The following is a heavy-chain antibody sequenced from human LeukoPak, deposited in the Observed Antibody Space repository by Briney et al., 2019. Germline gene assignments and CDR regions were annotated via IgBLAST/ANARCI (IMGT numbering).Heavy chain of an antibody. D-gene: IGHD1-26*01. CDR3: SRVGIIVGADFDY. Sequence: ASVKVSCKASGDTFSSYDISWVRQATGQGLEWMGWIIPNIGNTNYAQKFQGRVTMTGNTSISTAYMELSSLRSEDTAVYYCSRVGIIVGADFDYWGQGALVTVSS. J-gene: IGHJ4*02. CDR2: IIPNIGNT. V-gene: IGHV1-8*02. CDR1: GDTFSSYD.